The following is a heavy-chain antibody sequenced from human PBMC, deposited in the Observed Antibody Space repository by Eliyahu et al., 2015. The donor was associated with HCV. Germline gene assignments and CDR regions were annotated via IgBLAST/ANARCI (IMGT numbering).Heavy chain of an antibody. CDR3: AVVPAAVGSFYNWFDP. CDR2: ITHSGST. CDR1: GGPFSAYS. D-gene: IGHD2-2*01. J-gene: IGHJ5*02. Sequence: QVQQEPWGAGLLKPSETLFLSCTVHGGPFSAYSWSWIRQPPGKGLEWIGEITHSGSTNYKPSLKRRVTISMDTSKNQFSLKVNSVTAADTAVYYCAVVPAAVGSFYNWFDPWGQGTLVTVSS. V-gene: IGHV4-34*02.